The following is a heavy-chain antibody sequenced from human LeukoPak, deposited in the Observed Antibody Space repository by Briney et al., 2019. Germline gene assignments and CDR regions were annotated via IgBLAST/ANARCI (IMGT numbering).Heavy chain of an antibody. CDR3: ARTTPRCGGDCCFYYYYYYMDV. Sequence: ASVKVSCKASGYTFTSYGISWVRQAPGQGLEWMGWISAYNGNTNYAQKLQGRVTMTTDTSTSTAYMELRSLRSDDTAVYYCARTTPRCGGDCCFYYYYYYMDVWGKGTTVTVSS. CDR2: ISAYNGNT. V-gene: IGHV1-18*01. CDR1: GYTFTSYG. D-gene: IGHD2-21*01. J-gene: IGHJ6*03.